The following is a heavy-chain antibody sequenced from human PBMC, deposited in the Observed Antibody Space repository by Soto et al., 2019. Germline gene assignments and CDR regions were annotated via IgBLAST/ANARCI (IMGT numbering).Heavy chain of an antibody. Sequence: GGSLRLSCAASGFTLRDYYMTWIRQAPGKGLEWVSYISDSGDYTKYADSVKGRFTISRDNARNSVHLQMNSLRGEDTAIYDFARPHDHHAGGAQCGLHLWGQGTTVTVSS. CDR1: GFTLRDYY. CDR2: ISDSGDYT. J-gene: IGHJ6*02. V-gene: IGHV3-11*06. CDR3: ARPHDHHAGGAQCGLHL. D-gene: IGHD1-26*01.